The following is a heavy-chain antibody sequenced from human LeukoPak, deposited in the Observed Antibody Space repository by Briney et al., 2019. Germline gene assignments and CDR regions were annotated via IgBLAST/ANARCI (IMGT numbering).Heavy chain of an antibody. CDR3: ARDAHPRNYYDSSGRVRGFDP. Sequence: PSETLSLTCTVSGGSISSYYWSWIRQPPGKGLEWIGYIYYSGSTNYNPSLKSRVTISVDTSKNQFSLKLSSVTAADTAVYYCARDAHPRNYYDSSGRVRGFDPWGQGTLVTVSS. J-gene: IGHJ5*02. CDR1: GGSISSYY. D-gene: IGHD3-22*01. CDR2: IYYSGST. V-gene: IGHV4-59*01.